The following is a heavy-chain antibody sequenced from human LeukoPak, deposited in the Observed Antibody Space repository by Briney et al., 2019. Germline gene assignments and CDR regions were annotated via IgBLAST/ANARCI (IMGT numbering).Heavy chain of an antibody. CDR1: GGSISSYY. D-gene: IGHD4-11*01. CDR2: IYYSGST. V-gene: IGHV4-59*01. CDR3: ARGKPDDYSNYVLRFRRRGPLDY. J-gene: IGHJ4*02. Sequence: SETLSLTCTVSGGSISSYYWSWIRQPPGKGLEWIGYIYYSGSTNYNPSLKSRVTISVDTSKNQFSLKLSSVTAEDTAVYYCARGKPDDYSNYVLRFRRRGPLDYWGQGTLVTVSS.